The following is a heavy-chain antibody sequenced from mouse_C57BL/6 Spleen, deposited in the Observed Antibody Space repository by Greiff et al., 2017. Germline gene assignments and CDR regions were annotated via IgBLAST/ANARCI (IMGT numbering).Heavy chain of an antibody. CDR3: ARGGLLRAWFAY. D-gene: IGHD1-1*01. J-gene: IGHJ3*01. V-gene: IGHV1-9*01. CDR2: ILPGSGST. CDR1: GYTFTGYW. Sequence: QVQLQQSGAELMKPGASVKLSCKATGYTFTGYWIEWVKQRPGHGLEWIGEILPGSGSTTYNEKFKGKATFTADTSSNTAYMQLSSLTTEDSAIYYCARGGLLRAWFAYWGQGTLVTVSA.